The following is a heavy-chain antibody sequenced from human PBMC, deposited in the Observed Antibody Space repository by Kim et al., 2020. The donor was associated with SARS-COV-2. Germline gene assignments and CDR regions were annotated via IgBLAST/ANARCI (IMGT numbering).Heavy chain of an antibody. D-gene: IGHD5-12*01. J-gene: IGHJ4*02. Sequence: YSPSFQAHVTISADKSISTAYVQWSSLKASDTAMYYCAKQGGAYVDYFDYWGQGTLVTVSS. CDR3: AKQGGAYVDYFDY. V-gene: IGHV5-10-1*01.